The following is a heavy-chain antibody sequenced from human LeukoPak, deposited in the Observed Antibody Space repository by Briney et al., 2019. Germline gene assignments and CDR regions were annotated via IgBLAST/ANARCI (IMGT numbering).Heavy chain of an antibody. D-gene: IGHD2-15*01. CDR3: ARACSGGSCYSENWFDP. V-gene: IGHV1-2*06. CDR1: GYTFTDYY. CDR2: INPNSGGT. J-gene: IGHJ5*02. Sequence: GASVKVSCKTSGYTFTDYYMHWVRQAPGQGLEWMGRINPNSGGTNYAQKFQGRVTMTRDTSISTVYMELSRPRSDDTAVYYCARACSGGSCYSENWFDPWGQGTLVPVSS.